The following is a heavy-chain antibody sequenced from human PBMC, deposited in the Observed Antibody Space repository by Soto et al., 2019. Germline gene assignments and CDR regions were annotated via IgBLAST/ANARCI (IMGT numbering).Heavy chain of an antibody. CDR2: IDPSDSYT. CDR3: ARHDDYDILTGNHFDY. D-gene: IGHD3-9*01. J-gene: IGHJ4*02. Sequence: PGESLKISCKGSGYSFTSYWISWVRQMPGKGLEWMGRIDPSDSYTNFSPSFQGHVTISADKSISTAYLQWSSLKASDTAMYYCARHDDYDILTGNHFDYWGQGTLVTFSS. CDR1: GYSFTSYW. V-gene: IGHV5-10-1*01.